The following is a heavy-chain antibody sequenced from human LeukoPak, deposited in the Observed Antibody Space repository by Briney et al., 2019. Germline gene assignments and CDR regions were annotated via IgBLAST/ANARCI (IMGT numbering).Heavy chain of an antibody. V-gene: IGHV1-69*04. D-gene: IGHD6-19*01. CDR1: GGTFSSYT. CDR3: ARDLSWVAGILDY. CDR2: IIPILGIA. Sequence: SVKVSGKASGGTFSSYTISWVRQAPGQGLEWMGRIIPILGIANYAQKFQGRVTITADKSTSTAYMELSSLRSEDTAVYYCARDLSWVAGILDYWGQGTLVTVSS. J-gene: IGHJ4*02.